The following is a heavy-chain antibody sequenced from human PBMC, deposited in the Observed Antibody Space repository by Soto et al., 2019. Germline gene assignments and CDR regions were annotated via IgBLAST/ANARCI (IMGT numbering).Heavy chain of an antibody. CDR3: ARGAYYDFWSGYSDFDY. CDR1: GYTFTGYY. J-gene: IGHJ4*02. Sequence: ASVKVSCKASGYTFTGYYMHWVRQAPGQGLEWMGWINPNSGGTNYAQKFQGRVTMTRNTSISTAYMELSSLRSEDTAVYYCARGAYYDFWSGYSDFDYWGQGTLVTVSS. D-gene: IGHD3-3*01. V-gene: IGHV1-2*02. CDR2: INPNSGGT.